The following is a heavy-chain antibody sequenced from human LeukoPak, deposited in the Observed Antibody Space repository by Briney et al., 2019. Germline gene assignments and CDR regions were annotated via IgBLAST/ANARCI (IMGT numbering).Heavy chain of an antibody. CDR1: GYTFTSYY. V-gene: IGHV1-46*01. D-gene: IGHD3-22*01. J-gene: IGHJ4*02. CDR2: INPSGGST. Sequence: ASVKVSCKASGYTFTSYYMHWVRQAPGQGLEWMGIINPSGGSTTYAQKFQGRVTMTRDTSTSTVYMELSSLRSEDTAVYYCARKTYYYDSSGYFNFDYWGQGTLVTVSS. CDR3: ARKTYYYDSSGYFNFDY.